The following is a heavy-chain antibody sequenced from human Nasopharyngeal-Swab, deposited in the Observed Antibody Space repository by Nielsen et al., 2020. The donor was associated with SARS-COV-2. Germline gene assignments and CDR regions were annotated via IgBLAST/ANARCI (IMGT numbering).Heavy chain of an antibody. J-gene: IGHJ4*02. Sequence: WIRQPPGKGLEWIGSTYYSGSTYYNPSLKSRVTISVDTSKNQFSLKLSSVTAADTAVYYCARLYDSSTKLDYWGQGTLVTVSS. CDR3: ARLYDSSTKLDY. D-gene: IGHD3-22*01. V-gene: IGHV4-39*01. CDR2: TYYSGST.